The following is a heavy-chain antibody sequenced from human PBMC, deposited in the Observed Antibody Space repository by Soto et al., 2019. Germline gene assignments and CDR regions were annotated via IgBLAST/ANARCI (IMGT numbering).Heavy chain of an antibody. CDR1: GDSISSSNW. V-gene: IGHV4-4*02. Sequence: SETLSLTCAVSGDSISSSNWWSWVRQPPGKGLEWIGQIYHTGSTDYNPSLKSRVTISRDNSKNTLYLQMNSLRAEDTAVYYCARDPGGTDFAEWTYYFDYWGQGTLVTVSS. J-gene: IGHJ4*02. CDR3: ARDPGGTDFAEWTYYFDY. CDR2: IYHTGST. D-gene: IGHD3-3*01.